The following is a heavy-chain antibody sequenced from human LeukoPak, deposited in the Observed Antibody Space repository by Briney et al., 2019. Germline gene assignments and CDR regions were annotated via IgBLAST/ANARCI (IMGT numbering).Heavy chain of an antibody. CDR3: ARVKGGIAAAGNYFDY. D-gene: IGHD6-13*01. CDR2: VSYDGGSK. V-gene: IGHV3-30-3*01. J-gene: IGHJ4*02. Sequence: GGSLRLSCAASGFTFDGYAMHWVRQGPGKGLEWVALVSYDGGSKYYADSVKGRITISRDNSKNTLHLQMNSLRTEDTAVYYCARVKGGIAAAGNYFDYWGQGTLVTVSS. CDR1: GFTFDGYA.